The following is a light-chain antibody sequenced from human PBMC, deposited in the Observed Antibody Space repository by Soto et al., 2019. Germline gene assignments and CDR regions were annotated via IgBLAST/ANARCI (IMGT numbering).Light chain of an antibody. Sequence: EIVMTQSPATLSVSPGERATLSCRASQSVSSNLAWYQQKLGQAPMLLIYGASTRATGTPARFSGSGSGTALTLTISRLQSEDFAVYYCQQYNNWPFTLGPGTKVDIK. CDR2: GAS. J-gene: IGKJ3*01. CDR3: QQYNNWPFT. V-gene: IGKV3-15*01. CDR1: QSVSSN.